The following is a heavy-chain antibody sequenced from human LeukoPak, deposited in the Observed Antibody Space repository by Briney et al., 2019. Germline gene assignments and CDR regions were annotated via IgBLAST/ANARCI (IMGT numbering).Heavy chain of an antibody. CDR3: ARDQVGYGLDY. Sequence: PSETLSLTCIVSGGPINNQYWSWIRQPPGQGLEWIGYIFDTGNTNYNPSFKSRVAISLDTSKNQFSLKLRSVTAADTAVYYCARDQVGYGLDYWGQGTLVTVSS. CDR2: IFDTGNT. J-gene: IGHJ4*02. CDR1: GGPINNQY. V-gene: IGHV4-59*11. D-gene: IGHD5-18*01.